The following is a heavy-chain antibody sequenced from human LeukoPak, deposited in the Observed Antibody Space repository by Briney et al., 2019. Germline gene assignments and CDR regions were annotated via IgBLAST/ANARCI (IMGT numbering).Heavy chain of an antibody. CDR3: ARGTSCGSKCFFDY. J-gene: IGHJ4*02. CDR2: LDSSGST. Sequence: SETLSLTCKVSGGSISGYYWSWIRQPAGKGLEWIGRLDSSGSTNYNSSLKSRVTKSIDRSQFSLRLTSVTAADTAIYYCARGTSCGSKCFFDYWGQGILVTVSS. D-gene: IGHD2-21*01. CDR1: GGSISGYY. V-gene: IGHV4-4*07.